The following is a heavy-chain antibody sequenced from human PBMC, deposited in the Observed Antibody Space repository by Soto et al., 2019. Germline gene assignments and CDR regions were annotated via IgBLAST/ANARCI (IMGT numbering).Heavy chain of an antibody. V-gene: IGHV3-23*01. D-gene: IGHD3-16*02. CDR1: GFTFSSYA. Sequence: GGSLRLSCAASGFTFSSYAMSWVRQAPGKGLEWVSAISGSGGSTYYADSVKGRFTISRDNSKNTLYLQMNSLRAEDTAVYYCAKAFGLPLGELSSLFGYWGQGTLVTVSS. CDR3: AKAFGLPLGELSSLFGY. J-gene: IGHJ4*02. CDR2: ISGSGGST.